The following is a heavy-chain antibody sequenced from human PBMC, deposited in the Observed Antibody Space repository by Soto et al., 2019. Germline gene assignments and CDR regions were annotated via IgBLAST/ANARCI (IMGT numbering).Heavy chain of an antibody. CDR1: GCSISTGY. J-gene: IGHJ5*02. Sequence: TSWTLFLTRAVSGCSISTGYWTWIRQPPEKGLERIWDIYYSDRINYNPSLSSRVTISVDTSKNQFSLKLNSVTPAGTAVYYCARAYYDNSGYSLDPWGQGTMGTVSS. CDR3: ARAYYDNSGYSLDP. CDR2: IYYSDRI. D-gene: IGHD3-22*01. V-gene: IGHV4-59*01.